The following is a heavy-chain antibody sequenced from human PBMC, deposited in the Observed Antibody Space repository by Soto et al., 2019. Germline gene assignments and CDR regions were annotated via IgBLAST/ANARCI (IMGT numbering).Heavy chain of an antibody. CDR1: GFTSSTLP. V-gene: IGHV3-64*02. CDR2: ISSNGGST. D-gene: IGHD5-18*01. J-gene: IGHJ4*02. CDR3: AREGSRGYSYGYGVLDY. Sequence: PGVPLSLSCAASGFTSSTLPMYCFCQALAKVLEYVSAISSNGGSTYYADSVKGRFTISRDNSKNTLYLQMGSLRAEDMAVYYCAREGSRGYSYGYGVLDYWGQGTLVTVSS.